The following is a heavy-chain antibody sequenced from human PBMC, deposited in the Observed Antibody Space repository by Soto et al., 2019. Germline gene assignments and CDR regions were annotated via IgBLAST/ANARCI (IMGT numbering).Heavy chain of an antibody. Sequence: EVQLLESGGGLVQPGGARRLSCAASGFTFKHYAMTWVRQAPGKGLEWGSAIRGGGDSRSYADSVKGRFTVSRDGSKNTLYLQISSLRAEDTALYYCAKGRGGSGSLTPRVDFWGQGTLVTVSS. CDR2: IRGGGDSR. CDR1: GFTFKHYA. CDR3: AKGRGGSGSLTPRVDF. V-gene: IGHV3-23*01. J-gene: IGHJ4*02. D-gene: IGHD3-10*01.